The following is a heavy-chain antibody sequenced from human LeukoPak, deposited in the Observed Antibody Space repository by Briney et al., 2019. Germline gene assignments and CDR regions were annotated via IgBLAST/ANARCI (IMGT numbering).Heavy chain of an antibody. D-gene: IGHD3-3*01. CDR3: ATGYDFWSGNYFDY. CDR2: FDPEDGET. Sequence: GASVKVSCKVSGYTLTELSMHWVRQAPGKGLEWMGGFDPEDGETIYAQKFQGRVTMTEDTSTDTAYMELSSLRSEDTAVYYCATGYDFWSGNYFDYWGQGTLVTVSS. J-gene: IGHJ4*02. CDR1: GYTLTELS. V-gene: IGHV1-24*01.